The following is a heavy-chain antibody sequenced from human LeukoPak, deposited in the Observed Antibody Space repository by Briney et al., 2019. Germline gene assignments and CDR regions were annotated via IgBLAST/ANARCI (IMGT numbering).Heavy chain of an antibody. CDR1: GFSFNRYA. CDR3: TRDVGQGHKGLHYVDV. V-gene: IGHV3-30*04. Sequence: GGSLRLSCAASGFSFNRYAFHWVRQAPGKGLEWVAVISYSGGQKIYADAVKGRFTITRDYSKKTLFVQMNSVRAEETAVYFRTRDVGQGHKGLHYVDVWGKGTPVTVSS. CDR2: ISYSGGQK. D-gene: IGHD3-10*01. J-gene: IGHJ6*03.